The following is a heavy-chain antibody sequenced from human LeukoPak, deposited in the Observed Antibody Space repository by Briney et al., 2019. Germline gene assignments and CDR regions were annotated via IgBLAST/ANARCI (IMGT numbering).Heavy chain of an antibody. J-gene: IGHJ4*02. Sequence: GGSLRLSCAASGFTFSSYSMNWVRQAPGEGLVWVSRISGDGSDTSYADSVKGRFTISRDNAKNTVYLEMNSLRAEDTAVYHCVVWIAVAAADYWGQGTLVTVSS. D-gene: IGHD6-19*01. CDR1: GFTFSSYS. CDR2: ISGDGSDT. V-gene: IGHV3-74*01. CDR3: VVWIAVAAADY.